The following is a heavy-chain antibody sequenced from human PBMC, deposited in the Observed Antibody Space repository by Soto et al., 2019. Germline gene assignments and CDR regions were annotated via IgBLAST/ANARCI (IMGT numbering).Heavy chain of an antibody. J-gene: IGHJ4*02. CDR1: GFTFSSYG. CDR2: ISYDGSNK. CDR3: AKGLMTTVTSYFDY. V-gene: IGHV3-30*18. Sequence: QVQLVESGGGVVQPGRSLRLSCEASGFTFSSYGMHWVRQAPGKGLEWVAVISYDGSNKYYADSVKGRFTISRDNSKNTLYLQMNSLRAEDTAVYYCAKGLMTTVTSYFDYWGQGTLVTVSS. D-gene: IGHD4-17*01.